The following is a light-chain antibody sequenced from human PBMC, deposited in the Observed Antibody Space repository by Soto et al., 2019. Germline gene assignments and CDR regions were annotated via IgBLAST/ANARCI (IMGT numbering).Light chain of an antibody. J-gene: IGKJ4*01. CDR2: DAS. CDR1: QSISSA. V-gene: IGKV1-13*02. CDR3: QQFNSYPLT. Sequence: AIQLTQSPSSLSASVGDRVTITCRASQSISSAFAWYHQKPGKAPKLLIYDASSLESGVPSRFSGSGSETDFTLTISSLQPEDFATYYCQQFNSYPLTFGGGTKVEIK.